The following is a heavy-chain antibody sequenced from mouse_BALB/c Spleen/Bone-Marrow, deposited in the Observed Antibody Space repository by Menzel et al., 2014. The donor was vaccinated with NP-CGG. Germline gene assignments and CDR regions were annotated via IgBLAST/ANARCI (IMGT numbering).Heavy chain of an antibody. CDR2: ISSGGSYT. Sequence: EVKLVESGGVLVKPGGSLKLSCAAYGFTFSTYAMSWVRQSPEKRLEWVAEISSGGSYTYYPNTVTGRFTISRDNAKNTLYLEMSGLRSEDTAMYYCARDGYGSSDWGQGTLVTGSA. CDR3: ARDGYGSSD. V-gene: IGHV5-9-4*01. J-gene: IGHJ3*01. CDR1: GFTFSTYA. D-gene: IGHD1-1*01.